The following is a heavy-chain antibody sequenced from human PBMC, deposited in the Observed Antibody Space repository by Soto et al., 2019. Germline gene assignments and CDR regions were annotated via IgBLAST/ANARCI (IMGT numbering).Heavy chain of an antibody. CDR3: AGMPYTSGLRFDP. Sequence: TLSLTCNMSGDSYSISTYSWSWIRQPPGKALQWIGFIYQSGVTSYNPSLASRVSISLDRSNNQCSLKLKSVTAADTAVYFCAGMPYTSGLRFDPWGPGTLVTV. CDR1: GDSYSISTYS. D-gene: IGHD6-19*01. V-gene: IGHV4-30-2*01. J-gene: IGHJ5*02. CDR2: IYQSGVT.